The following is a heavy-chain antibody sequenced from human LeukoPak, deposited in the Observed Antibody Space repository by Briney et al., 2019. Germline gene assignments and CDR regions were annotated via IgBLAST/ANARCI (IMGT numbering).Heavy chain of an antibody. CDR3: ARARGWEPNYYYYYMDV. D-gene: IGHD1-26*01. V-gene: IGHV3-33*07. J-gene: IGHJ6*03. CDR2: IWYDGSNK. Sequence: GGSLRLSCIPSGFTFNSYAMFWVRQTPGKGLEWVSLIWYDGSNKYYADSVKGRFTVSRDNSKNTLFLQMNSLRAEDTAVYYCARARGWEPNYYYYYMDVWGRGTTVTVSS. CDR1: GFTFNSYA.